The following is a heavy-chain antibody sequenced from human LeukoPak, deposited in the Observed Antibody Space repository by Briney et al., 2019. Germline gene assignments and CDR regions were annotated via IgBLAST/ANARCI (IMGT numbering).Heavy chain of an antibody. CDR1: GFTFSSYA. J-gene: IGHJ4*02. Sequence: GGSLRLSCAASGFTFSSYAMSWVRQAPGKGLEWVSAISGSGGSTYYADSVKGRFTISRDNSKNTLYLQMNSLRAEDTAGYSCATARGAESYISPLDDWGKGTLVTVSS. D-gene: IGHD3-10*01. CDR3: ATARGAESYISPLDD. V-gene: IGHV3-23*01. CDR2: ISGSGGST.